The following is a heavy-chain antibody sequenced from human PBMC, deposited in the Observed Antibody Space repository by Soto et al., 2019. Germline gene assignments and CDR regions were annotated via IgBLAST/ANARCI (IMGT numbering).Heavy chain of an antibody. D-gene: IGHD2-2*01. Sequence: GGPQILSCVPSGSTFRSYDMNWVRQAPGKGLQWASYIDSSGSAIYYAASVKGRFTISRDNAKNSLYLQMNSLRAEDTALYYCARGDASGYWGQGTLVTVSS. V-gene: IGHV3-48*03. J-gene: IGHJ4*02. CDR1: GSTFRSYD. CDR3: ARGDASGY. CDR2: IDSSGSAI.